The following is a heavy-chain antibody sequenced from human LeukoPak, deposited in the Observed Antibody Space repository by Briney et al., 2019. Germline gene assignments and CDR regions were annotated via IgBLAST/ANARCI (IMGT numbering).Heavy chain of an antibody. J-gene: IGHJ3*02. CDR1: GFTFSSYS. D-gene: IGHD4-23*01. V-gene: IGHV3-48*01. CDR3: ARDDYGGNSGDAFDI. Sequence: PGGSLRLSCAAPGFTFSSYSMNWVRQALGKGLEWVSYISSSSSTIYYADSVKGRFTISRDNAKNSLYLQMNGLRAEDTAVYYCARDDYGGNSGDAFDIWGQGTMVTVSS. CDR2: ISSSSSTI.